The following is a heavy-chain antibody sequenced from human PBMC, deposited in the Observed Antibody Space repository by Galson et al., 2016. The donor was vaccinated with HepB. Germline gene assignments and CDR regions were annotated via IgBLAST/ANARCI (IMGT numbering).Heavy chain of an antibody. CDR2: IYHSGNT. CDR1: GASMSSSNW. D-gene: IGHD2-2*01. Sequence: SETLSLTCAVSGASMSSSNWWNWVRQTPGKGLEWIGEIYHSGNTYYNPSLTSRLSISVDTSKNHFSLKLSSVSAADTAVYYCARDSPVVVAGFTVYGKDVWGQGTTVTVSS. J-gene: IGHJ6*02. V-gene: IGHV4-4*02. CDR3: ARDSPVVVAGFTVYGKDV.